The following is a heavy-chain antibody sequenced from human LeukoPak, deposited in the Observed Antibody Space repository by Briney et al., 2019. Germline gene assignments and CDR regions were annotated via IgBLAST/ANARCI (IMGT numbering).Heavy chain of an antibody. CDR1: GGSISSGGYY. D-gene: IGHD6-6*01. V-gene: IGHV4-31*03. Sequence: PSQTLSLTCTVSGGSISSGGYYWSWIRQHPGKGLEWIGYIYYSGSTYYNPSLKSRVTISVDTSKNQFSLKLSSVTAADTAVYYCARGGGSIAARTAFDYWGQGTLVTVSS. CDR2: IYYSGST. CDR3: ARGGGSIAARTAFDY. J-gene: IGHJ4*02.